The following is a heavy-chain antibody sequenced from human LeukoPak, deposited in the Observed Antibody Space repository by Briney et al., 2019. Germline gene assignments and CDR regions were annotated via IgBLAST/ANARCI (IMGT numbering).Heavy chain of an antibody. CDR1: GFTFSSYW. CDR2: IKQDGSEK. Sequence: GGSLRLSCAASGFTFSSYWMSWVRQAPGKGLEWVANIKQDGSEKYYVDSVKGRFTISRDNAKNSLCLQMNSLRAEDTAVYYCARDFPYYYDSSGGLGYWGQGTLVTVSS. V-gene: IGHV3-7*04. J-gene: IGHJ4*02. D-gene: IGHD3-22*01. CDR3: ARDFPYYYDSSGGLGY.